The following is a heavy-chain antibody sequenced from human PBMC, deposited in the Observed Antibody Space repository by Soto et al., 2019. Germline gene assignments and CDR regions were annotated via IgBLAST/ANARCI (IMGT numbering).Heavy chain of an antibody. CDR3: ARELGYCSSSSCWSDY. CDR2: IKQDGSET. D-gene: IGHD2-2*01. J-gene: IGHJ4*02. CDR1: GFTFNNYW. V-gene: IGHV3-7*04. Sequence: EVPLVESGGGLVQPGGSLRLSCAASGFTFNNYWMTWVRQAPGKGLEWVANIKQDGSETYYVDSVEGRFTISRDNAKDSVYLQLNSLRVEHMAVYYCARELGYCSSSSCWSDYWGQGTLVTVSS.